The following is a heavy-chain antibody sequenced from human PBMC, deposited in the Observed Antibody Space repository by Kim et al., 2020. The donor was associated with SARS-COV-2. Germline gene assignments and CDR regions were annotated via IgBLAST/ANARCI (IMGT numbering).Heavy chain of an antibody. D-gene: IGHD3-22*01. CDR2: ISYDGSNK. Sequence: GGSLRLSCAASGFTFSSYAMHWVRQAPGKGLEWVAVISYDGSNKYYADSVKGRFTISRDNSKNTLYLQMNSLRAEDTAVYYCARDPDGLYDSSGYYQYYFDYWGQGTLVTVSS. CDR3: ARDPDGLYDSSGYYQYYFDY. J-gene: IGHJ4*02. V-gene: IGHV3-30-3*01. CDR1: GFTFSSYA.